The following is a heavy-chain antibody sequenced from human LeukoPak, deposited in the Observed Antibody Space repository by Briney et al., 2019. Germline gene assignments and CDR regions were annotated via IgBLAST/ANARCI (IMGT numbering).Heavy chain of an antibody. V-gene: IGHV4-59*01. CDR3: ARSGVGPPVTEPFDY. J-gene: IGHJ4*02. CDR2: IYYSGST. D-gene: IGHD3-10*01. CDR1: GGSISNYY. Sequence: SETLSLTCTVSGGSISNYYWSWIRQPPGKGLEYIGYIYYSGSTNYNPSLKSRVTISVDTSKNQFSLKLSSVTAADTAVYYCARSGVGPPVTEPFDYWGQGTLVIVFS.